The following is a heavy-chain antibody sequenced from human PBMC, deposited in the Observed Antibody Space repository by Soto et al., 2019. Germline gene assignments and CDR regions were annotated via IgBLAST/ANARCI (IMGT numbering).Heavy chain of an antibody. J-gene: IGHJ5*02. D-gene: IGHD3-22*01. CDR1: GASITSDD. CDR2: IHHSGRT. Sequence: PSETLSLTCTVSGASITSDDWSWIRQSPGMGLEWIGHIHHSGRTKYNPSLRSRATMSIDTSKNQFSLQLSSVTAADTAVYYCARTEDSDSRGNADWFDPWGQGILVT. V-gene: IGHV4-59*01. CDR3: ARTEDSDSRGNADWFDP.